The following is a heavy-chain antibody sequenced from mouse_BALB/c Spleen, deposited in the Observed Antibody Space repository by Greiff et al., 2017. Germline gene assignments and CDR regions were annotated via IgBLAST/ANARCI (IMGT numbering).Heavy chain of an antibody. V-gene: IGHV5-6*01. J-gene: IGHJ4*01. CDR1: GFTFSSLG. CDR3: ARHERTIGTRYYAMDY. Sequence: EVQLVEPGGDLVKPGGSLKLSCAASGFTFSSLGMSWVRQTPDKRLEWVATISSGGSYTYYPDSVKVRITISRDNAKNTLYLKMSSLKSADTAMYYCARHERTIGTRYYAMDYWGQETSATV. CDR2: ISSGGSYT. D-gene: IGHD2-14*01.